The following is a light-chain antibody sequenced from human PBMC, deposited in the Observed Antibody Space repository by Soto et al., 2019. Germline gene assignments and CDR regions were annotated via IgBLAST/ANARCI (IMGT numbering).Light chain of an antibody. CDR1: QDIKNY. V-gene: IGKV1-33*01. J-gene: IGKJ4*01. CDR3: QHYDHLPPLS. CDR2: DAS. Sequence: DIQMTQSPSSLSASVGDRVTITCQASQDIKNYLNWYQQKPGKAPNLLIYDASNLKTGVPSRFSGSGSRTHFSFTISSLQPEDIATHYCQHYDHLPPLSFGGGTKVEIK.